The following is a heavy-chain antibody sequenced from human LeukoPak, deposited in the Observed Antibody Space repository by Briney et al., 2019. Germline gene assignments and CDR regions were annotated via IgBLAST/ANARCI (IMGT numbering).Heavy chain of an antibody. CDR2: IYYSGST. J-gene: IGHJ4*02. CDR1: GGSISSSSYY. D-gene: IGHD1-26*01. Sequence: SETLSLTCTVSGGSISSSSYYWGWIRQPPGKGLEWIGSIYYSGSTYYNPSLKRRVTICVDTSKNQFTLKLSPVTAADTAVYSCARHVASGSYPYYFDYWGQGTLVTVSS. V-gene: IGHV4-39*01. CDR3: ARHVASGSYPYYFDY.